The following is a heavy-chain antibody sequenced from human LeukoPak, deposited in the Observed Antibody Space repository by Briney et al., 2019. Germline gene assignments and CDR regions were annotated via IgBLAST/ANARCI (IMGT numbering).Heavy chain of an antibody. CDR3: ARKRGGIYDSRALDL. V-gene: IGHV3-74*01. Sequence: GGPLRLSCAASGFTFSSYWMHWVRQAPGKGLVWVSRINSDGSGTGYADSVKGRFTISRDNSKNTVYLEMSGLRVEDTAVFHCARKRGGIYDSRALDLWGQGTTVIVSS. CDR2: INSDGSGT. CDR1: GFTFSSYW. J-gene: IGHJ6*02. D-gene: IGHD3-22*01.